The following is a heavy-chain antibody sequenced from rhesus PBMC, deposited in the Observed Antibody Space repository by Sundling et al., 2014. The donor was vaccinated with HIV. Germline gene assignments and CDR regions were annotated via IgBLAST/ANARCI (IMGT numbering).Heavy chain of an antibody. J-gene: IGHJ5-1*01. Sequence: QVQLQESDPGVVKPSETLSLTCAVSGGSISDTYRWTWIRQPPGKGLEWIGYIYGRSINTNYNPSLKSRVTVSKDTSKNQFSLNLSSVTAADTALYYCARSNPLYLDFDVWGPGVLVTVSS. CDR1: GGSISDTYR. D-gene: IGHD3-3*01. V-gene: IGHV4S10*01. CDR3: ARSNPLYLDFDV. CDR2: IYGRSINT.